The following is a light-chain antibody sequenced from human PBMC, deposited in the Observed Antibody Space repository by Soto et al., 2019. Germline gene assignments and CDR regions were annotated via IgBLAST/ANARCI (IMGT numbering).Light chain of an antibody. CDR2: EGT. J-gene: IGLJ1*01. Sequence: QSALTQPASVSGSPGQSITISCTGTSRDVGSYNLVSWYQQHPGNAPKLIIYEGTKRPSGVSYRFSGSKSGNTASLTISGLQEEDEGDYHCCSFAGSSTYVFGTGTKHRP. CDR1: SRDVGSYNL. V-gene: IGLV2-23*01. CDR3: CSFAGSSTYV.